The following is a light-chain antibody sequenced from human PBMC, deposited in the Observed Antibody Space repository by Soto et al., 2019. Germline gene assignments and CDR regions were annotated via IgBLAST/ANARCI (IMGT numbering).Light chain of an antibody. CDR3: QSFDSSLSVVV. CDR2: GDT. CDR1: SSNIGAGYD. J-gene: IGLJ2*01. V-gene: IGLV1-40*01. Sequence: QSALTQPPSVSGAPGQRVTISCTGSSSNIGAGYDVHWYQQVPRRAPKLLIYGDTNRPSGVPDRFSGSKSGTSASLAITGLQAEDEADYYCQSFDSSLSVVVFGGGTKLTVL.